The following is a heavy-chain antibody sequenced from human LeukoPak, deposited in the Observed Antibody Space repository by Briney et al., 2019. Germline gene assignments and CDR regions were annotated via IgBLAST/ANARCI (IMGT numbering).Heavy chain of an antibody. J-gene: IGHJ4*02. CDR2: IKQDGSEK. D-gene: IGHD2-15*01. Sequence: QPGGSLRLSCAASGFTFSSYWMSWVRQAPGEGLEWVANIKQDGSEKYYVDSVKGRFTISRDNAKNTVYLQMDSLTAEDTAVYYCAKRSCSGGSCNCDYRGLGTLVTVSS. CDR1: GFTFSSYW. V-gene: IGHV3-7*03. CDR3: AKRSCSGGSCNCDY.